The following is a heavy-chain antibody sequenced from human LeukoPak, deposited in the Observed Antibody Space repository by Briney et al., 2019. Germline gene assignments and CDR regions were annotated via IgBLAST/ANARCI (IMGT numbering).Heavy chain of an antibody. CDR2: ISISGSKT. CDR1: EFDFSSHA. D-gene: IGHD4-17*01. J-gene: IGHJ4*02. Sequence: GGSLRLSCAASEFDFSSHAMTWVRQAPGKGLEWVSAISISGSKTYYADSVKGRFTISRDNSKNTLYLQMNSLRAEDTAVYYCANEIRPNDYWGQGTQVTVSS. CDR3: ANEIRPNDY. V-gene: IGHV3-23*01.